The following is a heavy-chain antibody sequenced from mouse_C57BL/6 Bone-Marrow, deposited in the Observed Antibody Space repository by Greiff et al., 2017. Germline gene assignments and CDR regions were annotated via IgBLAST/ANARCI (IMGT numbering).Heavy chain of an antibody. J-gene: IGHJ4*01. Sequence: QVQLQQPGAELVKPGASVKLSCKASGYTFTSYWMHWVKQRPGQGLEWIGMIPPNSGSTNYNEKFKSKATLTVDKSSSTAYMQLSSLTSEDSAVYYCARGDYYGSSYVDYAMDYWGQGTSVTVSS. D-gene: IGHD1-1*01. CDR1: GYTFTSYW. V-gene: IGHV1-64*01. CDR2: IPPNSGST. CDR3: ARGDYYGSSYVDYAMDY.